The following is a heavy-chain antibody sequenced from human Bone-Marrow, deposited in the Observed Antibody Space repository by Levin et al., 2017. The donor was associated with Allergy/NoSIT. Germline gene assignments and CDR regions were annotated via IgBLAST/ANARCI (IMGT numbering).Heavy chain of an antibody. V-gene: IGHV3-30*04. CDR3: ARPIDEVSGRRLSWVNDAFDI. Sequence: GGSLRLSCAASGFTFSSYAMHWVRQAPGKGLEWVAVISYDGSNKYYADSVKGRFTISRDNSKNTLYLQMNSLRAEDTAVYYCARPIDEVSGRRLSWVNDAFDIWGQGTMVTVSS. CDR2: ISYDGSNK. CDR1: GFTFSSYA. D-gene: IGHD2-15*01. J-gene: IGHJ3*02.